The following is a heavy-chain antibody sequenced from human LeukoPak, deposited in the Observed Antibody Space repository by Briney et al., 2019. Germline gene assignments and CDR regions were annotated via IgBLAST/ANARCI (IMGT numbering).Heavy chain of an antibody. CDR2: VFHSGNT. CDR3: ARQIVGTSWNYYYSYIDV. CDR1: GGSITNSLYH. D-gene: IGHD1-1*01. J-gene: IGHJ6*03. V-gene: IGHV4-39*01. Sequence: PSETLSLTCSVSGGSITNSLYHWGWLRQAPGKGLQWIGNVFHSGNTYYSPSLQSRVAISIDTSKNRFSLKLTSVTAADTAVYSCARQIVGTSWNYYYSYIDVWGNGTSVSVSS.